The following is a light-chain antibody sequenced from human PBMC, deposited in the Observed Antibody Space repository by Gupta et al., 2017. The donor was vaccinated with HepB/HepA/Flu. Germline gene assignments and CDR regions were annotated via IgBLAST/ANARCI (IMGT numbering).Light chain of an antibody. CDR1: TGAVTSGYY. V-gene: IGLV7-43*01. CDR2: STS. J-gene: IGLJ1*01. Sequence: VVPPAPSLTVSPGGTVTLTCASSTGAVTSGYYPNWFQQKLGQAPRALIYSTSNKPAWTPARFSGSRLGGKAALTLSGVQDEDEDEYYCLLYDGGDYVFGTGTKVTVL. CDR3: LLYDGGDYV.